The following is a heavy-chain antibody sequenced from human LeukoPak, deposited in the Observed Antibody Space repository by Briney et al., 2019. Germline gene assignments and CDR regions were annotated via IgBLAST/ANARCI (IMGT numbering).Heavy chain of an antibody. CDR3: ARVRSYDFWGAFDI. D-gene: IGHD3-3*01. CDR2: INPNSGGT. V-gene: IGHV1-2*02. CDR1: GGIFSSYY. Sequence: GASVKVSCKASGGIFSSYYMHWVRQAPGQGLEWMGWINPNSGGTNYAQKFQGRVTMTRDTSISTAYMELSRLRSDDTAVYYCARVRSYDFWGAFDIWGQGTMVTVSS. J-gene: IGHJ3*02.